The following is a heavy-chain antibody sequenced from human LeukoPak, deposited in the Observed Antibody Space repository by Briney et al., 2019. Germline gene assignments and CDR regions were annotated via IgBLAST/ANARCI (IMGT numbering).Heavy chain of an antibody. J-gene: IGHJ4*02. V-gene: IGHV3-74*01. CDR1: GFTFISYW. Sequence: PGGSLRLSCAGSGFTFISYWMHWVRPAPGKGLVWVARINSDGTTTTYADSVKGRFTFSRDNAMHTLYLQMNSLRAEDTAMYYCARDRVRLDYWGRGTLVTVSS. CDR2: INSDGTTT. D-gene: IGHD3-10*01. CDR3: ARDRVRLDY.